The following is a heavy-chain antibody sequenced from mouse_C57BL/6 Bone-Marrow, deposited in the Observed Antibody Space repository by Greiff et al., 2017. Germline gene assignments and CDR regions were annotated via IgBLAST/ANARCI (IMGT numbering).Heavy chain of an antibody. CDR1: GYTFTSYW. J-gene: IGHJ3*01. V-gene: IGHV1-64*01. Sequence: VQLQQPGAELVKPGASVKLSCKASGYTFTSYWMHWVKQRPGQGLEWIGMIHPNSGSTNYNEKFKSKATLTVDTSSSPAYMQLSRLTSEDSAVYYCARGAWFAYWGQGTLVTVSA. CDR3: ARGAWFAY. CDR2: IHPNSGST.